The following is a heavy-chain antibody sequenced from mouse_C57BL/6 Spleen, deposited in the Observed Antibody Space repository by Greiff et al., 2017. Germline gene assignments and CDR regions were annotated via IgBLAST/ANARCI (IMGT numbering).Heavy chain of an antibody. V-gene: IGHV1-64*01. CDR1: GYTFTSYW. J-gene: IGHJ4*01. CDR2: IHPNSGST. Sequence: QVQLQQPGAELVKPGASVKLSCKASGYTFTSYWMHWVKQRPGQGLEWIGMIHPNSGSTNYNEKFKSKATLTVDKSSSTAYMQLSSLPSEDSAVYYCAREEDSSGSYAMDYWGQGTSVTVSS. CDR3: AREEDSSGSYAMDY. D-gene: IGHD3-2*02.